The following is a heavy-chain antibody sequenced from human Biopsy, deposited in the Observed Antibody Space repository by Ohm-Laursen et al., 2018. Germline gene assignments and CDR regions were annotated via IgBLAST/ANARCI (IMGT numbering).Heavy chain of an antibody. J-gene: IGHJ6*02. V-gene: IGHV4-34*01. Sequence: SDTLSLTCAVYGGSFSGYSWSWIRQPPGTGLEWIGEINHNGSTNYNPSLKRRVTITVDTSKNQSPLKLRSATAADTAVYYCARAVDYYDPYYYYGLDVWGQGTTVTVSS. CDR1: GGSFSGYS. CDR3: ARAVDYYDPYYYYGLDV. CDR2: INHNGST. D-gene: IGHD3-16*01.